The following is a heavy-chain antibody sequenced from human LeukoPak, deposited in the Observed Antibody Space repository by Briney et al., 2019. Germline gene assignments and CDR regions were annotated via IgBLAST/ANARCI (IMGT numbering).Heavy chain of an antibody. V-gene: IGHV4-4*07. CDR3: AREMEARSSNAFDI. D-gene: IGHD1-26*01. J-gene: IGHJ3*02. CDR2: IHTSETT. CDR1: GDSISSYY. Sequence: SETLSLTCTVSGDSISSYYWSWIRQPAGKGLEWIGRIHTSETTNNNPSLKSRVTMSLDTSKNQFSLRLSSVTAADTAVYYCAREMEARSSNAFDIWGQGTMVTVSS.